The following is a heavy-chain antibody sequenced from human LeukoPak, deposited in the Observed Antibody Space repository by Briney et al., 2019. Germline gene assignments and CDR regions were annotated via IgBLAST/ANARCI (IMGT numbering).Heavy chain of an antibody. CDR3: ARGAYIHGHLFEY. J-gene: IGHJ4*02. Sequence: PGGSLRLSCAASGFIFSYYRMNWVRQAPEKGLEWVAHIKEDRSEEYYVDSLKGRFTISRDNPKNSVDLHMNNLRAEDTAVYYCARGAYIHGHLFEYWGQGTLVTVSS. V-gene: IGHV3-7*05. D-gene: IGHD5-18*01. CDR2: IKEDRSEE. CDR1: GFIFSYYR.